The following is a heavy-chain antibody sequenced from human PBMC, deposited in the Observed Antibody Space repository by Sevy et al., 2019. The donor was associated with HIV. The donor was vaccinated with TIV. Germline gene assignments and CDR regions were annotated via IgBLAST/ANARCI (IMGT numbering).Heavy chain of an antibody. V-gene: IGHV3-7*01. J-gene: IGHJ3*02. CDR2: INQDGSEK. Sequence: GGSQRLSCAASGISFSNYWMSWVRQAPGKGLEWVANINQDGSEKKFVGSVMGRFTISRDNAKNSVYLQMNSLTAEDTAVYYCARDRWAKYPAEGFDIWGQGTMVTVSS. CDR3: ARDRWAKYPAEGFDI. CDR1: GISFSNYW.